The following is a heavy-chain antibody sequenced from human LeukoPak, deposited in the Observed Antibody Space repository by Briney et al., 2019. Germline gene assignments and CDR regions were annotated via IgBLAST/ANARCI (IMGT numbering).Heavy chain of an antibody. Sequence: GGSLRLSCAASGFTFSSYWVSWVRQAPGKGLEWVANIKQDGSEKYYVDSVKGRFTISRDNAKNSLYLQMNSLRAEDTAVYYCARITMVRGVSDYWGQGTLVTVSS. J-gene: IGHJ4*02. D-gene: IGHD3-10*01. V-gene: IGHV3-7*01. CDR1: GFTFSSYW. CDR2: IKQDGSEK. CDR3: ARITMVRGVSDY.